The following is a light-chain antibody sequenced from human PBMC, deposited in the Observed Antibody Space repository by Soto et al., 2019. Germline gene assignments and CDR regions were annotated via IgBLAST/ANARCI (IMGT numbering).Light chain of an antibody. J-gene: IGKJ2*01. CDR2: DAS. CDR1: QDISRY. Sequence: DIQMTQSPSSLSATVGDRVTLKCQASQDISRYLNWYQQKPGKAPKLLIYDASNMEREVPSRFTGSGSGTDFSLTISSLRPEDIAIYYCQQYDRPPYTFGQGTKLEIK. CDR3: QQYDRPPYT. V-gene: IGKV1-33*01.